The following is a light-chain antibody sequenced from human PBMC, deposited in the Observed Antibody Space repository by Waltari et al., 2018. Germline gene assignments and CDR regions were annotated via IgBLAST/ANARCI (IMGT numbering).Light chain of an antibody. Sequence: QSALTHPASVSGSPGQSTTIPCTGSSRGVGGDDAASWYEDHPGQAPKVIICDVNKRPSGVSDRFSGSKSGNTSSLTISGLQADDEATFYCSSQSTKNGVIFGGVTKVTVL. CDR3: SSQSTKNGVI. CDR2: DVN. V-gene: IGLV2-14*03. CDR1: SRGVGGDDA. J-gene: IGLJ2*01.